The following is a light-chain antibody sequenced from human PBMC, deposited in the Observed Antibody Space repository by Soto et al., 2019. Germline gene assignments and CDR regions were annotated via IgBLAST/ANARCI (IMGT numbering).Light chain of an antibody. CDR2: DVN. CDR3: TSYKRGGLYV. V-gene: IGLV2-14*03. Sequence: QSVLTQPASVSGSPGQSITVSCTGISSDVGVSISVSWYQQHPGKAPRLIIFDVNHRPSGVSPRFSGSTSGNTASLTISGLQAEDEAHYFCTSYKRGGLYVFGSGTKLTVL. J-gene: IGLJ1*01. CDR1: SSDVGVSIS.